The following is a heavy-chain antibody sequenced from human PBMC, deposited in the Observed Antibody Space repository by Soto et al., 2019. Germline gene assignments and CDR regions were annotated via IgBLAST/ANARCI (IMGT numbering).Heavy chain of an antibody. CDR2: IYYLGST. J-gene: IGHJ4*02. D-gene: IGHD3-10*01. Sequence: SETLSLTCSVRGGSMGEYFWWWIRQSPGKGLEWIGYIYYLGSTDYNPSLKSRVTISVDTSKRQFSLRLTSVTAADTAVYYCARDGYDGSGSPYPAYWGPGTQVTVS. CDR3: ARDGYDGSGSPYPAY. V-gene: IGHV4-59*01. CDR1: GGSMGEYF.